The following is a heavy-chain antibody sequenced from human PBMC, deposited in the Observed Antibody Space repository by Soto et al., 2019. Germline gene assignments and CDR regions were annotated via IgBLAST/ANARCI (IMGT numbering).Heavy chain of an antibody. D-gene: IGHD3-10*01. CDR2: IMPTVDSA. V-gene: IGHV1-69*01. Sequence: QVQLVQSGAEVKNPGSSVKVSCKASGGTLSDYAVSRVRQARGQGLEWMGGIMPTVDSANYAQKFQGRLTITADESTSTANMELSSLTSDDTAIYYCAVAAVREILTEQSSGMAVWGQGTTVTVSS. CDR3: AVAAVREILTEQSSGMAV. J-gene: IGHJ6*02. CDR1: GGTLSDYA.